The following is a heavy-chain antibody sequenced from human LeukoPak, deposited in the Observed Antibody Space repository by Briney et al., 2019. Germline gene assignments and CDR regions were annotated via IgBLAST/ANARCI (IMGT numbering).Heavy chain of an antibody. D-gene: IGHD5-24*01. V-gene: IGHV4-39*02. CDR2: IYYSGST. CDR1: GGSISSSSYY. J-gene: IGHJ4*02. Sequence: SETLSLTCAVYGGSISSSSYYWGWIRQPPGKGLEWIGSIYYSGSTYYNPSLKSRVTISVDTSKNQFSLKLSSVTAADTAVYYCAREMATIGGTDYWGQGTLVTVSS. CDR3: AREMATIGGTDY.